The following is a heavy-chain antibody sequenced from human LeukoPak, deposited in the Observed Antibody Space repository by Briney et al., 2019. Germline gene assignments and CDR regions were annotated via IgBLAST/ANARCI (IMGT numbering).Heavy chain of an antibody. CDR1: GGSISSSSYY. J-gene: IGHJ4*02. CDR2: IYYSGST. CDR3: ARDPRIAAVGPFDY. D-gene: IGHD6-13*01. Sequence: SETLSLTCTVSGGSISSSSYYWGWIRQPPGKGLEWIGSIYYSGSTYHNPSLKSRVTISVDTSKNQFSLKLSSVTAADTAVYYCARDPRIAAVGPFDYWGQGTLVTVSS. V-gene: IGHV4-39*02.